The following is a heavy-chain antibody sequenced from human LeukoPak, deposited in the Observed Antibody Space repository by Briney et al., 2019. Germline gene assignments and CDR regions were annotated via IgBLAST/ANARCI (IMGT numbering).Heavy chain of an antibody. CDR2: ISYIGST. V-gene: IGHV4-59*08. CDR3: ARHGNHVGGIQLWLSLDY. D-gene: IGHD5-18*01. CDR1: GGSISSFY. Sequence: SEALSLTCTVSGGSISSFYWSWIRQPPGKGLEWIGYISYIGSTNYNPSLKSRVTISVDTSKNQFSLKLSSVTAADTAVYYCARHGNHVGGIQLWLSLDYWGQGTLVTVSS. J-gene: IGHJ4*02.